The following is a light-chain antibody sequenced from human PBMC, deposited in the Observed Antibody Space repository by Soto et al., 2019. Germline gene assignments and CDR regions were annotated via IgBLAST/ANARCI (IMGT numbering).Light chain of an antibody. V-gene: IGKV3-11*01. J-gene: IGKJ1*01. CDR1: QSVSGY. CDR3: QQRSKWRT. CDR2: DAS. Sequence: EIVLTQSPATLSLCPGERATLSCRASQSVSGYLAWYQQKPGQAPRLLIYDASKRATGIPARFSGSGFGTDFTLTISSLEPEDFAVYYCQQRSKWRTFGQGTKVDIK.